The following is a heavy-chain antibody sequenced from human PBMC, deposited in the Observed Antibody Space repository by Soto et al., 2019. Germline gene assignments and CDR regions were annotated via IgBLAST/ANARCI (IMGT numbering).Heavy chain of an antibody. CDR1: GFTFSSYS. CDR3: ARDDEQWLVHDY. CDR2: ISSSSSYI. V-gene: IGHV3-21*01. Sequence: GGSLRLSCAASGFTFSSYSMNWVRQAPGKGLEWVSSISSSSSYIYYADSVKGRFTISRDNAKNSLYLQMNSLRAEDTAVYYCARDDEQWLVHDYWGQGTPVTVSS. J-gene: IGHJ4*02. D-gene: IGHD6-19*01.